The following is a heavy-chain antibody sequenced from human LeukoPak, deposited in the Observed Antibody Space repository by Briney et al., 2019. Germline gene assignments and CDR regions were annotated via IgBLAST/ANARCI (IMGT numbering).Heavy chain of an antibody. CDR3: AREKLRLGLDP. CDR2: ISAYNGNT. CDR1: GYTFTSYG. D-gene: IGHD3-3*01. J-gene: IGHJ5*02. Sequence: ASVKVSCKASGYTFTSYGISWVGKAPGQGLKWMGWISAYNGNTNYAQKLQGRVTMTTDTSTSTAYMELRSLRSDDTAVYYCAREKLRLGLDPWGQGTLVTVSS. V-gene: IGHV1-18*01.